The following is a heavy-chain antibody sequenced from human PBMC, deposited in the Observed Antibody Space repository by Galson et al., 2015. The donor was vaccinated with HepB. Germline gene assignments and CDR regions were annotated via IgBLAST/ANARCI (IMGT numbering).Heavy chain of an antibody. D-gene: IGHD3-22*01. V-gene: IGHV3-11*06. CDR1: GFTFSDYY. CDR2: ISTSSSYT. CDR3: ARISDDDSGYYDNDY. J-gene: IGHJ4*02. Sequence: SLRLSCAASGFTFSDYYMTWIRQAPGKGLEWVSYISTSSSYTNYADSVKGRFTISRDNAKNSLYLQMNSLRAEDTAVYYCARISDDDSGYYDNDYWGQGTLVTVSS.